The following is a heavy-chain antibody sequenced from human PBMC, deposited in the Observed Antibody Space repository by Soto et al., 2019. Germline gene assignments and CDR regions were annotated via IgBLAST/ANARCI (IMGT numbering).Heavy chain of an antibody. CDR2: ITPIFGIP. CDR3: ERYTHYAGGSFDT. J-gene: IGHJ5*02. D-gene: IGHD2-2*02. V-gene: IGHV1-69*17. Sequence: QVQLVQSGAEVTKPGSSVKVSCKASGGTSRSLSITWVRQAPGQGLEWMGGITPIFGIPNDPQTFQGRPTIPADKSTGVAYLKLSSLRSEGTGVYYWERYTHYAGGSFDTWGRGTLVTVS. CDR1: GGTSRSLS.